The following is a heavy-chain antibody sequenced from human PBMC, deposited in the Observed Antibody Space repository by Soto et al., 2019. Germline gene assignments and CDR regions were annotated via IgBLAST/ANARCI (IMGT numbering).Heavy chain of an antibody. J-gene: IGHJ6*02. CDR2: IYYSGST. V-gene: IGHV4-31*03. CDR3: ARGKRPSSSWYEIYYYYYGMDV. Sequence: PSETLSLTCTVSGGSISSGGYYWSWIRQHPGKGLEWIGYIYYSGSTYYNPSLKSRVTISVDTSKNQFSLKLSSVTAADTAVYYCARGKRPSSSWYEIYYYYYGMDVWGQRTTVTVSS. D-gene: IGHD6-13*01. CDR1: GGSISSGGYY.